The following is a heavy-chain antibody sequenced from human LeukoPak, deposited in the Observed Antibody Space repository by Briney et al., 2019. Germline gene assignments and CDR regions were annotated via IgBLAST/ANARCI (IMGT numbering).Heavy chain of an antibody. Sequence: GRSLRLSCVASGFTFKNYGMHWVRQAPGKGLEWVAVISHDGSNKYYADSVKGRFTISRDNAKNSLFLQMNSLRAEDTAVYYCARLPAYCSSTNCYYDYWGQGTLVTVSS. CDR1: GFTFKNYG. V-gene: IGHV3-30*03. CDR3: ARLPAYCSSTNCYYDY. D-gene: IGHD2-2*01. CDR2: ISHDGSNK. J-gene: IGHJ4*02.